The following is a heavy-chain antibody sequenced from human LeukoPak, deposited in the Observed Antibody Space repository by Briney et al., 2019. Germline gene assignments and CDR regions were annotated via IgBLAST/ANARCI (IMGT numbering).Heavy chain of an antibody. J-gene: IGHJ6*03. CDR2: IYTSGST. V-gene: IGHV4-61*09. Sequence: SSETLSLTCTVSGGSISSGSYYWSWLRQPAGKGLEWIGHIYTSGSTNYNPSLKSRVTISVDTSKNQFSLKMSSVTAADTAVYFCARGGPPGYYYDYYMDVWGKGTTVTISS. CDR3: ARGGPPGYYYDYYMDV. CDR1: GGSISSGSYY.